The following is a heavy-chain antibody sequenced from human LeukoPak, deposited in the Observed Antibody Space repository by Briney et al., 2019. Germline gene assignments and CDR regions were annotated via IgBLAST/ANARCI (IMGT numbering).Heavy chain of an antibody. CDR1: GFTFSNYA. CDR2: VLDNGGTT. J-gene: IGHJ4*02. CDR3: AKQRDRGYTSFDF. Sequence: GGSLRLSCAPFGFTFSNYAMSWVRQAPGKGLEWVSAVLDNGGTTYYADSVKGRFTISRDNSKNTLYLQMHSLTADDTALYYCAKQRDRGYTSFDFWGQGTLVTVSS. V-gene: IGHV3-23*01. D-gene: IGHD3-16*02.